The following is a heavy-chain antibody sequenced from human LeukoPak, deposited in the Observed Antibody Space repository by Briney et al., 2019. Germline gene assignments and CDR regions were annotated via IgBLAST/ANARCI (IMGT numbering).Heavy chain of an antibody. CDR2: INPSGGST. Sequence: ASVKVSCKASGYTFTSYYMHWVRQAPGQGLEWMGIINPSGGSTRYAQKFQGRVTMTRDTSTSTVYMELSRLRSEDTAVYYCARLEGATSQFDYWGQGTLVTVSS. D-gene: IGHD1-26*01. CDR1: GYTFTSYY. V-gene: IGHV1-46*01. J-gene: IGHJ4*02. CDR3: ARLEGATSQFDY.